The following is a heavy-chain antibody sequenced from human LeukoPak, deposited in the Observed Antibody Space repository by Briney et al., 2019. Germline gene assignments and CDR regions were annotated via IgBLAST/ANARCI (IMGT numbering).Heavy chain of an antibody. Sequence: ASVKVSCKASGGTFSSYAISWVRQAPGQGLEWMGGIIPIFGTANYAQKFQGRVTITADESTSTAYMELSSLRSEDTAVYYCARGMRSSTSHGYYYYYMDVWGKGTTVTISS. CDR2: IIPIFGTA. CDR3: ARGMRSSTSHGYYYYYMDV. J-gene: IGHJ6*03. D-gene: IGHD2-2*01. V-gene: IGHV1-69*13. CDR1: GGTFSSYA.